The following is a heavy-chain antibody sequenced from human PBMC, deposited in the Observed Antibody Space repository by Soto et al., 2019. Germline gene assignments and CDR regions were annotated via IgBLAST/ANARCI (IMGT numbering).Heavy chain of an antibody. Sequence: PGGSLRLSCAASGFTFTRYSMNWVRQAPGKGLEWVSSISSTTNYIYYGDSMKGRFTISRDNAKNSLYLQMNSLRAEDTAVYYCARESEDLTSNFDYWGQGTLVTVSS. J-gene: IGHJ4*02. CDR1: GFTFTRYS. CDR2: ISSTTNYI. CDR3: ARESEDLTSNFDY. V-gene: IGHV3-21*06.